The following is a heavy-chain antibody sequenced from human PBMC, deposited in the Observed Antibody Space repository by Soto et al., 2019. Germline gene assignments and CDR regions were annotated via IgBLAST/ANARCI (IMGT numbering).Heavy chain of an antibody. CDR3: ARGSFIRGSIDN. V-gene: IGHV3-66*01. CDR2: IYSGGNT. D-gene: IGHD3-10*01. Sequence: EVQLVESGGGLVQPGGSLRLSCAASGFSVSSSYMNWVRQAPGKGLEWVSIIYSGGNTYYADSVKGRFTISTDSSKNTLYLQMNALRAEDTAVFYCARGSFIRGSIDNWGQGTLVTVSS. CDR1: GFSVSSSY. J-gene: IGHJ4*02.